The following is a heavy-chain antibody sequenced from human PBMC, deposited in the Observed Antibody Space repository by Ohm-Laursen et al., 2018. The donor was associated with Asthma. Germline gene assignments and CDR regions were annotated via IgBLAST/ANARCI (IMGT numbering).Heavy chain of an antibody. V-gene: IGHV5-51*01. CDR1: GYSFTSYW. Sequence: ESLKISCKGSGYSFTSYWIGWVRQMPGKGLEWMGIIWPGDSDTRYSPSFQGQVTISVDKSISTAYLQWSSLQASDTAMYYCARPIAVAGDPFDYWGQGTLLTVSS. CDR2: IWPGDSDT. J-gene: IGHJ4*02. CDR3: ARPIAVAGDPFDY. D-gene: IGHD6-19*01.